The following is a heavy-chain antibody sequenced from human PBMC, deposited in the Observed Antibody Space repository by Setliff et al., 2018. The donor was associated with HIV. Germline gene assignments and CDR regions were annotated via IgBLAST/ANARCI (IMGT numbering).Heavy chain of an antibody. V-gene: IGHV4-61*09. Sequence: PSETLSLTCTVSGGSIRSGSYYWTWIRQPAGKGLEWIGHISTSGSTNYNPSLKSRVTISVDSSKNQFSLRLSSVTAADTAVYYCAREWVLAATGTDYYYYYYMDVWGKGTTVTVSS. CDR2: ISTSGST. J-gene: IGHJ6*03. CDR1: GGSIRSGSYY. CDR3: AREWVLAATGTDYYYYYYMDV. D-gene: IGHD6-13*01.